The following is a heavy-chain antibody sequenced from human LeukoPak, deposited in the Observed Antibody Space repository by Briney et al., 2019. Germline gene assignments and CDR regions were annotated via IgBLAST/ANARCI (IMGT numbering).Heavy chain of an antibody. D-gene: IGHD1-1*01. CDR2: IYYSGST. CDR1: GGSISGYY. J-gene: IGHJ4*02. V-gene: IGHV4-59*08. CDR3: ARHVRLYYFDY. Sequence: PSETLSLTCTVSGGSISGYYWSWIRQPPGKGLEWIGYIYYSGSTNYNPSLKSRVTISVDTSKNQFSLKLSSVTAADTAVYYCARHVRLYYFDYWGQGTLVTVSS.